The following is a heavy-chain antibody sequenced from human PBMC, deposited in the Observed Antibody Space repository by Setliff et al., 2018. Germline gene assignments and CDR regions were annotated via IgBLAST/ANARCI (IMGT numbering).Heavy chain of an antibody. CDR2: INHSGST. V-gene: IGHV4-34*01. Sequence: SETLSLTCAVYGGSFSGYYWSWIRQPPGKGLEWIGEINHSGSTNYNPSLKSRVTISVDTSKNQFSLKLSSVTAADTAVYYCARGGYSRGPPVYYFDYWCQGTLVTVSS. CDR1: GGSFSGYY. CDR3: ARGGYSRGPPVYYFDY. D-gene: IGHD5-12*01. J-gene: IGHJ4*02.